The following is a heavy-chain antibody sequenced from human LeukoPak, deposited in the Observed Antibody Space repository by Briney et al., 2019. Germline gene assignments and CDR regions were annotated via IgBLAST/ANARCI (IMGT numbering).Heavy chain of an antibody. D-gene: IGHD1-1*01. CDR1: GGSLSSSSYY. V-gene: IGHV4-39*01. CDR3: ARRTGIRWFDP. CDR2: IYYSGSP. J-gene: IGHJ5*02. Sequence: PSETLSLTCTVSGGSLSSSSYYWGWIRHPPGKGREWMGGIYYSGSPYYTPSLKIRVPISGNRPKTPFPLNLSSVPPADRPVFSCARRTGIRWFDPWGQGNLVTVSS.